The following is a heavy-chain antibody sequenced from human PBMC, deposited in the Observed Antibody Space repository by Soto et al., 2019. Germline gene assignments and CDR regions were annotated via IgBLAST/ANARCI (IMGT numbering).Heavy chain of an antibody. V-gene: IGHV2-5*02. D-gene: IGHD5-18*01. CDR2: IYWDDDK. Sequence: QITLKESGPTLVKPTQTLTLTCTFSGFSLSTSGVGVGWIRQPPGKALEWLALIYWDDDKRYSPSLKSRLTITKDTSKNRVVLTMTNMDPVDTATYYCAHRQVVISGYNFGHWGQGTLVTVSS. CDR3: AHRQVVISGYNFGH. J-gene: IGHJ5*02. CDR1: GFSLSTSGVG.